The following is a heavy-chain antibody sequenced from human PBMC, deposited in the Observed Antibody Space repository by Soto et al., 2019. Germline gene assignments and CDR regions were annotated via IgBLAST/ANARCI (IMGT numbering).Heavy chain of an antibody. V-gene: IGHV1-2*04. CDR2: INPNSGGT. Sequence: GASVKVSCKASGYTFTGYYMHWVRQAPGQGLEWMGWINPNSGGTNYAQKFQGWVTMTRDTSISTAYMELSRLRSDDTAVYYCARGWGSDLSDYYMDVWGKGTTVTVSS. CDR3: ARGWGSDLSDYYMDV. J-gene: IGHJ6*03. CDR1: GYTFTGYY. D-gene: IGHD3-16*01.